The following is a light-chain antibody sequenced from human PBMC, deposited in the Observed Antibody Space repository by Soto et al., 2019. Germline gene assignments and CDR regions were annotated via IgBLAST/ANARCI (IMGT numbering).Light chain of an antibody. J-gene: IGLJ2*01. Sequence: VLTQPPSVSAAPGQKVTISCSGSSSNIGNNYVSWYQQLPGTAPKLLIYDNNKRPSGIPDRFSGSKSGTSATLGITGLQTGDEADYYCGTWDSGLSSVVFGGGTKVTVL. CDR3: GTWDSGLSSVV. CDR2: DNN. CDR1: SSNIGNNY. V-gene: IGLV1-51*01.